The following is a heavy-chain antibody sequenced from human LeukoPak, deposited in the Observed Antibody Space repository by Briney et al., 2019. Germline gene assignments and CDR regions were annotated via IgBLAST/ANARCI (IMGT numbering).Heavy chain of an antibody. Sequence: ASVKVSCKISEYSLSDLSIHWVREASGEGLEWMGGFDSENNKMVYSQKLQGRVTMTEDTSADTAYMELTSLRSEDTAVYFCATDRVYRSSGRSWGFFDYWGQGTLVIVSS. D-gene: IGHD6-19*01. CDR1: EYSLSDLS. V-gene: IGHV1-24*01. CDR2: FDSENNKM. J-gene: IGHJ4*02. CDR3: ATDRVYRSSGRSWGFFDY.